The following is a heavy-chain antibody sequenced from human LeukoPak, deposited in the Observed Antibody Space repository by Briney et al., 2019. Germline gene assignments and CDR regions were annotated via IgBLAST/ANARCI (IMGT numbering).Heavy chain of an antibody. CDR3: ASRFAVNPRYAFDF. V-gene: IGHV4-59*08. Sequence: SETLSLTCTISGGSISTYYWSWIRQPPGKGLEWIGYIYYTGSTNYNPSLKSRVTISVDTSKNQFSLRLSSVTAADTAVYYCASRFAVNPRYAFDFWGQGTMVTVSS. J-gene: IGHJ3*01. CDR2: IYYTGST. D-gene: IGHD4-17*01. CDR1: GGSISTYY.